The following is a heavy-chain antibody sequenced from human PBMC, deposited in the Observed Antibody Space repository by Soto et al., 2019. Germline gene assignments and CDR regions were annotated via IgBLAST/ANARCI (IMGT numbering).Heavy chain of an antibody. Sequence: SETLSLTCTVSGGSISTSSYYWGWIRQPPGKGLEWIGSIDYFGSTYQDPSLKSRVTISVDTSKNQFSLKLSSVTAGDTAVYYCARQPQITSGGVIIHFDLWGQGTLVTVSS. D-gene: IGHD3-16*02. CDR1: GGSISTSSYY. V-gene: IGHV4-39*01. CDR2: IDYFGST. J-gene: IGHJ4*02. CDR3: ARQPQITSGGVIIHFDL.